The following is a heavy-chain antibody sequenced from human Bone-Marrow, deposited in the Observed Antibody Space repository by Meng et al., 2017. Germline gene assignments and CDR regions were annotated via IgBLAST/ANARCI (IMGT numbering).Heavy chain of an antibody. D-gene: IGHD4-17*01. Sequence: GGPLRPSCLTLGFTFGDYTMSWVRLAPGKGLEWIGVIRNKAYGGTVVYAASVKGRFSISRDESKGIAFLQMNSLKTEDTALYYCTRVFGDYGNYYSNYWGQGTPVTVSS. CDR2: IRNKAYGGTV. CDR3: TRVFGDYGNYYSNY. CDR1: GFTFGDYT. V-gene: IGHV3-49*04. J-gene: IGHJ4*02.